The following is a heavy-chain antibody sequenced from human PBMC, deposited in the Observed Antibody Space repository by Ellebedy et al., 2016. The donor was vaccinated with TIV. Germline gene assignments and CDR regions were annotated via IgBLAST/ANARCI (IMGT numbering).Heavy chain of an antibody. CDR1: GYIFTTYG. V-gene: IGHV1-18*04. Sequence: ASVKVSXKASGYIFTTYGISRVRQAPGQGLEWMGWISAYNGNRNYVQKPQGRVTMTTDTSTSTAYMELRYLRSDDTAVYYCARGEHSQWLLHPVFDYWGQGTLVTVSS. CDR3: ARGEHSQWLLHPVFDY. J-gene: IGHJ4*02. CDR2: ISAYNGNR. D-gene: IGHD3-3*01.